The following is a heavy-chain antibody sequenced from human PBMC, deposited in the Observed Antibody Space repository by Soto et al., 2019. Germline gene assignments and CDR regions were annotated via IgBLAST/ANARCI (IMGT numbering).Heavy chain of an antibody. CDR1: GDTFSSYA. Sequence: QVQLVQSGAEVKKPGSSVKVSCKASGDTFSSYAINWVRQAPGQGLEWMGGILPMFGTANYAQKIKRRVKITAGESTSTVYMELSSLSSEDTAVYYCARVGPAHYYDSSGYYSPLDYWGQGTLVTVSS. CDR2: ILPMFGTA. D-gene: IGHD3-22*01. J-gene: IGHJ4*02. V-gene: IGHV1-69*01. CDR3: ARVGPAHYYDSSGYYSPLDY.